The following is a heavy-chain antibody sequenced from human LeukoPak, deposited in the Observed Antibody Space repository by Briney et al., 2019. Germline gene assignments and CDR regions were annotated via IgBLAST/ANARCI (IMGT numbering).Heavy chain of an antibody. V-gene: IGHV1-18*01. Sequence: ASMKLSCKTSGYTFTNYGVSWVRQAPGQGLEWMGWISAYNGNTNYAQNLQGRVTMTTDTSTTTAYLELRSLRSDDTAVYYCARGAYCGGDCSSSDSFDIWGQGTMVTVSA. J-gene: IGHJ3*02. CDR2: ISAYNGNT. CDR3: ARGAYCGGDCSSSDSFDI. D-gene: IGHD2-21*02. CDR1: GYTFTNYG.